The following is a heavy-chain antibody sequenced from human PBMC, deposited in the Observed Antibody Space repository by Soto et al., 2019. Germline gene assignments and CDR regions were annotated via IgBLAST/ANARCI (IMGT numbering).Heavy chain of an antibody. D-gene: IGHD6-19*01. CDR1: GFTFSSYA. CDR3: ARDPRDAVADYFDF. CDR2: ISGSGGSS. Sequence: EVQLLESGGGLVQPGGSLRLSCAASGFTFSSYAMSWVRQAPGRGLEWVSSISGSGGSSYRADSVMGRFTISRDNFKNALFLQMNSLKAEDTAIYYCARDPRDAVADYFDFWGQGTLVTVSS. V-gene: IGHV3-23*01. J-gene: IGHJ4*02.